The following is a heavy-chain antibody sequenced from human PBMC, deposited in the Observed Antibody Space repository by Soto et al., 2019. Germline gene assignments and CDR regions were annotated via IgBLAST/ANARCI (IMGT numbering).Heavy chain of an antibody. J-gene: IGHJ6*02. CDR3: ARVEAVAGIYNYHCLDV. CDR2: IIPIFGTT. D-gene: IGHD6-19*01. CDR1: GGTFSNYA. V-gene: IGHV1-69*12. Sequence: QVQLVQSGAEVKKPGSSVKVSCKASGGTFSNYAISWVRQAPGQGLEWMGGIIPIFGTTYYAQKFQGRVTIIADESTTTAYLELSSLRSEDTAMYYCARVEAVAGIYNYHCLDVWGQGTAVSVSS.